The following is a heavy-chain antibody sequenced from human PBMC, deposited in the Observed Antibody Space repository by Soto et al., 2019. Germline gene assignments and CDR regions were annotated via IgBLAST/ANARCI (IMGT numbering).Heavy chain of an antibody. J-gene: IGHJ4*02. CDR2: IYNNETF. V-gene: IGHV4-61*01. CDR1: GASASSGSFY. Sequence: SETLSLTCSVSGASASSGSFYWSWIRQPPGKGLEWIGFIYNNETFNYNPSLESRVTLSVDTSKHQFSLKLSSVTAADTAVYYCARVPLRYSSSHNFDSWGQGALVTVSS. D-gene: IGHD6-19*01. CDR3: ARVPLRYSSSHNFDS.